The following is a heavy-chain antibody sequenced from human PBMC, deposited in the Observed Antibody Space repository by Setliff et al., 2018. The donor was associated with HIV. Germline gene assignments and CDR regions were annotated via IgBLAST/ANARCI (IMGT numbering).Heavy chain of an antibody. CDR1: GVSVSSGGYY. D-gene: IGHD5-12*01. V-gene: IGHV4-31*03. CDR3: ARMRLDGGYSYDY. J-gene: IGHJ4*02. CDR2: VHHTGTT. Sequence: SETLSLTCTVSGVSVSSGGYYWSWIRQHPGKGLEWIGDVHHTGTTYLNPSLKSRITISVDTSKNLFSLKLSSVTAADTGVYYCARMRLDGGYSYDYWGQGTLVTVSS.